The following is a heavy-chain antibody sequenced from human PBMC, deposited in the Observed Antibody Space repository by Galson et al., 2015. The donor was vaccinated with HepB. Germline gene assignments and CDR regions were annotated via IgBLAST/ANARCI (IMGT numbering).Heavy chain of an antibody. CDR1: GFSMSLYW. Sequence: SLRLSCAASGFSMSLYWMIWVRQAPGKGLEWVANMNHDGSQKYYADPVKGRFTISRDNAKNSLYLQMNSLTVEDTAVYYCATGGLMYAFDIWGRGTKVTVSS. J-gene: IGHJ3*02. V-gene: IGHV3-7*01. CDR2: MNHDGSQK. D-gene: IGHD2-8*01. CDR3: ATGGLMYAFDI.